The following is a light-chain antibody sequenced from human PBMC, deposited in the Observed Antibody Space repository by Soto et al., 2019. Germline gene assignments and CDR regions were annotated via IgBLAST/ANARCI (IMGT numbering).Light chain of an antibody. CDR2: EVS. CDR3: NSYTGSSTYV. J-gene: IGLJ1*01. V-gene: IGLV2-18*02. Sequence: QSVLTQPPSVSGSPGQSVAISCTGTSSDVGSYNRVSWYQQPPGAAPKLMIYEVSNRPSGVPDRFSGSKSGNTASLTISGLQAEVEADYYCNSYTGSSTYVFGTGTNVTVL. CDR1: SSDVGSYNR.